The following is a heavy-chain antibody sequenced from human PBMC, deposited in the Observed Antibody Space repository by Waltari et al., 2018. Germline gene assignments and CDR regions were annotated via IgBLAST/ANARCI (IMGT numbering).Heavy chain of an antibody. V-gene: IGHV6-1*01. J-gene: IGHJ4*02. CDR2: TYYRSKWYN. D-gene: IGHD6-13*01. Sequence: QVQLQQSGPGLVKPSQTLSLTCAISGDSVSGNSAAWNWHRQSPSSGLEWLGRTYYRSKWYNEDAVSVKSRIPINPDTYKNQFSLQLKSVTHEDTAVYYCAREGYSSRWYGRYFDYWGQGTLVTVSS. CDR1: GDSVSGNSAA. CDR3: AREGYSSRWYGRYFDY.